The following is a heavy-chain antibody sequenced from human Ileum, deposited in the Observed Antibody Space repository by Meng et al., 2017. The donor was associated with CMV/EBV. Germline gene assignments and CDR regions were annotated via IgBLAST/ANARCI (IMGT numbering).Heavy chain of an antibody. CDR3: ATHPRRLSIRPPLDY. CDR1: GGTFNTYG. J-gene: IGHJ4*02. Sequence: HVQVVQSGAEVKKPGASVKVSCKASGGTFNTYGSNWVRQAPGQGLEWMGGIIPVSRTTDYAQNFQGRVTISADELTSTAYMELSSLRSEDTAVYYCATHPRRLSIRPPLDYWGQGSLVTASS. V-gene: IGHV1-69*12. D-gene: IGHD6-6*01. CDR2: IIPVSRTT.